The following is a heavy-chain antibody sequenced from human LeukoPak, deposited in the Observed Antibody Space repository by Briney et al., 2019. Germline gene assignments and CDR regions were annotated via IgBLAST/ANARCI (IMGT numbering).Heavy chain of an antibody. V-gene: IGHV4-30-4*01. Sequence: SQTLSLTCTVSGGSISSGDYYWSWIRQPPGKGLEWIGYIYYSGSTYYNPSLKSRVTISVDTSKNQFSLKLSSVTAADTAVHYCARDVGVVFADNAFDIWGQGTMVTVSS. CDR1: GGSISSGDYY. CDR2: IYYSGST. D-gene: IGHD1-26*01. J-gene: IGHJ3*02. CDR3: ARDVGVVFADNAFDI.